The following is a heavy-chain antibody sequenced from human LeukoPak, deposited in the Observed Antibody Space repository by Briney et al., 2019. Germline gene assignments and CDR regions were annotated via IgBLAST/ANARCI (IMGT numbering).Heavy chain of an antibody. CDR3: ARDGYCSGGSCHGRDGMDV. CDR1: GGSISSYY. Sequence: SETLSLTCTVSGGSISSYYWSWIRQPAGKGLEWVGRIYTSGSTNYNPSLKSRVTMSVDTSKNQFSLKLSSVTAADTAVYYCARDGYCSGGSCHGRDGMDVWGQGTTVTVSS. CDR2: IYTSGST. J-gene: IGHJ6*02. D-gene: IGHD2-15*01. V-gene: IGHV4-4*07.